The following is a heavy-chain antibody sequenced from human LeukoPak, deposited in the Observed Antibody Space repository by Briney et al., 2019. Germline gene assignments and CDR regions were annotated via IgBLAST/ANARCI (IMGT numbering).Heavy chain of an antibody. V-gene: IGHV3-74*01. J-gene: IGHJ5*02. D-gene: IGHD3-10*01. CDR1: GFTFSSYW. CDR3: ARDTYRYYYGSGSYYPNNWFDP. Sequence: GSLRLSCAASGFTFSSYWMHWIRQAPGKGLVWVSRINSDGSSTSYADSVKGRFTISRDNAKNTLYLQMNSLRAEDTAVYYCARDTYRYYYGSGSYYPNNWFDPWGQGTLVTVSS. CDR2: INSDGSST.